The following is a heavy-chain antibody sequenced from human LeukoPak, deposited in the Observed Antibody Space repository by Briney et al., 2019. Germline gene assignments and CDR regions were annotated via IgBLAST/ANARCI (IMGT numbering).Heavy chain of an antibody. V-gene: IGHV3-23*01. CDR3: AKEYYDFWSGYPHDY. CDR2: ISGSGDRT. Sequence: GGSLRLSCAASGFTFSSYAMTWVRQAPGKGLEWVSDISGSGDRTYYADSVKGRFTISRDNPKNTLYLQMNSLRAEDTAVYYCAKEYYDFWSGYPHDYWGQGTLVTVSS. D-gene: IGHD3-3*01. CDR1: GFTFSSYA. J-gene: IGHJ4*02.